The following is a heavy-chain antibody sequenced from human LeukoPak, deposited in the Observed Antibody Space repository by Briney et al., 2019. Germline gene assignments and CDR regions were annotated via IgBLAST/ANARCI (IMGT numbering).Heavy chain of an antibody. Sequence: GGSLRLSCAASGFTFSSNYMSWVRQAPGKGLEWVSVIYSGGSTYYSDSVKGRFTNSRDNSKNTLYLQMNSLRAEDTAVYYCARDGSAVAGQAIDYWGQGTLVTVSS. CDR3: ARDGSAVAGQAIDY. J-gene: IGHJ4*02. V-gene: IGHV3-66*01. CDR2: IYSGGST. D-gene: IGHD6-19*01. CDR1: GFTFSSNY.